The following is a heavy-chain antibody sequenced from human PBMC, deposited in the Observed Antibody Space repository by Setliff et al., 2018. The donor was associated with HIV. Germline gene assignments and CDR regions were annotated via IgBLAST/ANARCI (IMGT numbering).Heavy chain of an antibody. CDR3: VRGVTRDISGYYRDEYFQH. D-gene: IGHD3-22*01. J-gene: IGHJ1*01. V-gene: IGHV1-18*01. Sequence: ASVKVSCKASGGTFSSNAVSWVRQAPGQGLEWMGGISPYNGDTRFAQSLQGRVTLTTDTSTNTAYMEMRTLRSDDTAVYYCVRGVTRDISGYYRDEYFQHWGRGTPVTVSS. CDR1: GGTFSSNA. CDR2: ISPYNGDT.